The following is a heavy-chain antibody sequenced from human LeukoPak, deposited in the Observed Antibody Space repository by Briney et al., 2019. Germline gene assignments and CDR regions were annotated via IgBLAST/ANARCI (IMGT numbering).Heavy chain of an antibody. CDR3: ARGVYYYDSSGYQIDY. Sequence: GASVKVSCKASGYTFTGYYMHWVRQAPGQGLEWMGWINPNSGGTNYAQKFQGRVTMTRDTSISTAYMGLSRLRSDDTAVYYCARGVYYYDSSGYQIDYWGQGTLVTVSS. J-gene: IGHJ4*02. D-gene: IGHD3-22*01. V-gene: IGHV1-2*02. CDR2: INPNSGGT. CDR1: GYTFTGYY.